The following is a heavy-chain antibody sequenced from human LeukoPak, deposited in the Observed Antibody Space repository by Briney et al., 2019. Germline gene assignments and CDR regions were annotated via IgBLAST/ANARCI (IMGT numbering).Heavy chain of an antibody. CDR1: GGSISSSC. J-gene: IGHJ4*02. Sequence: PSETLSLTCTVSGGSISSSCWSWIRQPAGKGLQWIGRIYTSGIYASGSTNCNPSLKSRVTMSVDTSKNQFSLKLSSVTAADTAVYYCARGEVAAIPLDYWGQGTLVTVSS. D-gene: IGHD2-21*02. CDR3: ARGEVAAIPLDY. V-gene: IGHV4-4*07. CDR2: IYTSGIYASGST.